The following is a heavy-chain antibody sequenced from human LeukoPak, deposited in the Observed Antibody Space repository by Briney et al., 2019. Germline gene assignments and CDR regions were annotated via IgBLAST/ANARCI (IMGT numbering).Heavy chain of an antibody. J-gene: IGHJ6*02. CDR1: GFTFRSYG. CDR2: VSDSGGST. D-gene: IGHD2/OR15-2a*01. V-gene: IGHV3-23*01. CDR3: ATDPVIRDGMNV. Sequence: PGGSLRLSCAASGFTFRSYGMNWVRQAPGKGLDWIAGVSDSGGSTYYADSVKGRFTISRDNSKNTFYLQMNSLRSEDTAVYYCATDPVIRDGMNVWGQGTTVTLSS.